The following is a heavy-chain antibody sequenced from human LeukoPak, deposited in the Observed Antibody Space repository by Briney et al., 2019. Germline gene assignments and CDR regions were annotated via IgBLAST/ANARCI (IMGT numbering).Heavy chain of an antibody. V-gene: IGHV3-23*01. CDR3: AKAPHDYGDYLAAFDI. Sequence: GGSLRLSCAASGFTFSSYAMSWVRQAPGKGLEWVSAISGSGGSTYYADSVKGQFTISRDNSKNTLYLQMNSLRAEDTAVYYCAKAPHDYGDYLAAFDIWGQGTMVTVSS. CDR2: ISGSGGST. D-gene: IGHD4-17*01. J-gene: IGHJ3*02. CDR1: GFTFSSYA.